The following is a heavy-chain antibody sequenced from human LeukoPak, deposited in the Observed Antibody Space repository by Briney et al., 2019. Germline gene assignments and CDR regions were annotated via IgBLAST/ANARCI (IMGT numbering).Heavy chain of an antibody. V-gene: IGHV7-4-1*02. D-gene: IGHD3-10*01. J-gene: IGHJ6*02. CDR2: INTNTGNP. Sequence: EASVKVSCKASGYTFTSYAMNWVRQAPGQGLEWMGWINTNTGNPTYAQGFTGRFVFSLDTSVSTAYLQISSLKAEDTAVYYCARVRVRGVIILGPYYYGMDVWGQGTTVTVSS. CDR1: GYTFTSYA. CDR3: ARVRVRGVIILGPYYYGMDV.